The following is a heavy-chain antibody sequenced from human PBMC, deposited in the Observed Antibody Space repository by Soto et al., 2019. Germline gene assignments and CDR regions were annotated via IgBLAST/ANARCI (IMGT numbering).Heavy chain of an antibody. Sequence: SETLSLTCTVSGDSITSGTYYWAWIRQPPGKGLERIASIYYNCNTVYNPSLSSRLTISADTANNQFSLNLTSVTAADTAVYYCARSYSRLEWLRLGYFDYWGLGSLVTDSS. CDR1: GDSITSGTYY. V-gene: IGHV4-39*01. CDR3: ARSYSRLEWLRLGYFDY. D-gene: IGHD5-12*01. CDR2: IYYNCNT. J-gene: IGHJ4*02.